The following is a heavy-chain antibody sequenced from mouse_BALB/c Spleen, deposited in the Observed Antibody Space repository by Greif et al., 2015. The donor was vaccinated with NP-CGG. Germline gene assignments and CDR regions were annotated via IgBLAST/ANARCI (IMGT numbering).Heavy chain of an antibody. CDR3: ASSYYYGSSYYAMDY. V-gene: IGHV1-4*01. CDR2: INPSTGYT. Sequence: QVQLQQSGAELARPGASVKMSCKASGYTFTSYWMHWVKQRPGQGLEWIGYINPSTGYTEYNQKFKDKATLTADKSSSTAYMQLSSLTSEDSAVHYCASSYYYGSSYYAMDYWGQGTSVTVSS. J-gene: IGHJ4*01. D-gene: IGHD1-1*01. CDR1: GYTFTSYW.